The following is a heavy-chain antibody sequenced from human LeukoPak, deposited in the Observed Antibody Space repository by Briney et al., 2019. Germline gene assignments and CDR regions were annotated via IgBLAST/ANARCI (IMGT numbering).Heavy chain of an antibody. CDR1: GGSISSSSYY. V-gene: IGHV4-39*01. D-gene: IGHD3-3*01. J-gene: IGHJ3*02. CDR3: ARLLSIFGVVTSVDDAFDI. CDR2: IYYSGST. Sequence: SETLSLTCTVSGGSISSSSYYWGWIRQPPGKGLEWIGSIYYSGSTYYNPSLKSRVTISVDTSKNQFSLKLSSVTAADTAVYYCARLLSIFGVVTSVDDAFDIWGQGTMVTVSS.